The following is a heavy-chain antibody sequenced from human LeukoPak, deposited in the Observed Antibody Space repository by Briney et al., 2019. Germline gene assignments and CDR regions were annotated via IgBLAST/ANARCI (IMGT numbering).Heavy chain of an antibody. Sequence: GGSLRLSCAASGFTFSSYAMSWVRQAPGKGLEWVSAISGSGGSTYYADSVKGRFTISRDNSKNTLYLQMNSLRAEDTAVYYCAKSGRGGYDSSGYYFSPLDHWGQGTLVTVSS. CDR3: AKSGRGGYDSSGYYFSPLDH. V-gene: IGHV3-23*01. J-gene: IGHJ4*02. D-gene: IGHD3-22*01. CDR2: ISGSGGST. CDR1: GFTFSSYA.